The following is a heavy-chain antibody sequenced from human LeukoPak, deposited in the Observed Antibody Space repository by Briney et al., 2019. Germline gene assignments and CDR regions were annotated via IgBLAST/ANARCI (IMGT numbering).Heavy chain of an antibody. CDR1: AFTFSSYG. CDR3: VKEIWPAVTIPGRTYFDY. CDR2: NRYDGSNK. J-gene: IGHJ4*02. Sequence: GGSLRLSCAASAFTFSSYGMHRVRQAPGKGLEWVAFNRYDGSNKYYADSVKGRFTISRDNSKNTLYLQMNSLRADDTAVYYCVKEIWPAVTIPGRTYFDYWGQGTLVTVSS. D-gene: IGHD4-17*01. V-gene: IGHV3-30*02.